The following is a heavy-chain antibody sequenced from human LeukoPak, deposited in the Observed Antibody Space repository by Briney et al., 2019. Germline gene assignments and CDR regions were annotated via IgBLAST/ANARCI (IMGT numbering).Heavy chain of an antibody. CDR2: ISSSSSYK. CDR3: ASDIFSRTVVPFDY. V-gene: IGHV3-21*01. CDR1: GFTFSSHG. D-gene: IGHD4-23*01. Sequence: PGGSLRLSCVASGFTFSSHGMHWVRQAPGKGLEWVSSISSSSSYKYYADSVKGRFTISRDNAKNSLYLQMNSLRAEDTAVYYCASDIFSRTVVPFDYWGQGTLVTVSS. J-gene: IGHJ4*02.